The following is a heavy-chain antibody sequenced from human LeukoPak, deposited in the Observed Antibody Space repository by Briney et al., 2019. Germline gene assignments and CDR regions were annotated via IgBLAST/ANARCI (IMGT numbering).Heavy chain of an antibody. J-gene: IGHJ4*02. V-gene: IGHV4-59*13. Sequence: SETLSLTCSVSGASINSYYWNWIRQSPGKGLEWLGNIHYRGTTNYNPSLKSRVTLSLDSSKSQFALKVTSETAADTAVYYCARDEFGDFQGFDYWGQGTRVTVSS. CDR3: ARDEFGDFQGFDY. D-gene: IGHD4-17*01. CDR2: IHYRGTT. CDR1: GASINSYY.